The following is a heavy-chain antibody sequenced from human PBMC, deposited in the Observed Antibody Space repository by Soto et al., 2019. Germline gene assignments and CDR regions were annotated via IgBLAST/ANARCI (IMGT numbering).Heavy chain of an antibody. Sequence: PGGSLRLSCAASGFTFSSYAMHWVRQAPGKGLEWVAVISYDGSNKYYADSVKGRFTISRDNSKNTLYPQMNSLRAEDTAVYYCARGPYYYDSSGMGELDYWGQGTLVTVSS. CDR1: GFTFSSYA. D-gene: IGHD3-22*01. J-gene: IGHJ4*02. CDR3: ARGPYYYDSSGMGELDY. CDR2: ISYDGSNK. V-gene: IGHV3-30-3*01.